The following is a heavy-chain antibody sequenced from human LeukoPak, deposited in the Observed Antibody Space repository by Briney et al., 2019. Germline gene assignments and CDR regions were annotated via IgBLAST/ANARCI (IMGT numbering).Heavy chain of an antibody. CDR1: GFTFSTYS. CDR2: ISTSSGTM. J-gene: IGHJ4*02. V-gene: IGHV3-48*04. D-gene: IGHD2-2*01. Sequence: GGSPRLSCAASGFTFSTYSMNWVRQAPGKGLEWVSYISTSSGTMYYADSVKGRFTISRDNAQNSLYLQMNSLTAEDTAVYYCAREGSAADDFDYWGQGTLVTVSS. CDR3: AREGSAADDFDY.